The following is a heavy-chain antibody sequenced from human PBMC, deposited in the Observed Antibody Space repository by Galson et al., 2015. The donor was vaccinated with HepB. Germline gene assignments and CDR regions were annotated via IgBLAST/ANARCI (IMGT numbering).Heavy chain of an antibody. CDR3: AKDGGVAVAGTFDY. CDR1: GFSFSSYG. CDR2: ISNGGGNK. Sequence: SLRLSCAASGFSFSSYGMQWVRQAPGKGLEWVAVISNGGGNKFYADSVKGRFTISRDNSKNTLYLQMNSLRAEDTAVYYCAKDGGVAVAGTFDYWGQGTLVTVSS. V-gene: IGHV3-30*18. J-gene: IGHJ4*02. D-gene: IGHD6-13*01.